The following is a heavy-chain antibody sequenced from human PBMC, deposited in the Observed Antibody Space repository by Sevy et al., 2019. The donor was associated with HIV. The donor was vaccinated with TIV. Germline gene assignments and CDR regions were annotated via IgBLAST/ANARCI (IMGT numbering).Heavy chain of an antibody. CDR2: ISGSHGTP. CDR3: AKSEWGNIGFCTRSSCYPFDY. J-gene: IGHJ4*02. Sequence: GGSLRLSCAASGFTFTSYDMSWVRQAPGKGLEWVSSISGSHGTPYYADSVKGRFTISRDNSKNTLYLQMSSLRAEDTAVYYCAKSEWGNIGFCTRSSCYPFDYWGQGTLVTVSS. D-gene: IGHD2-2*01. V-gene: IGHV3-23*01. CDR1: GFTFTSYD.